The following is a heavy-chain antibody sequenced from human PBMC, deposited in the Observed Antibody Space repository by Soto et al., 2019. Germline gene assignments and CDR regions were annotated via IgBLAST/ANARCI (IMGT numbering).Heavy chain of an antibody. CDR2: NYCSGST. Sequence: PSETLSLTCTVSGGSISSSSYCWGWIRQPPGKGLELIGTNYCSGSTYSNPSLKSRVTISVDTSKNQFSLKLSSVTAADTAVYYCVRLRGGYYSPFNYWGQGTLVTVSS. J-gene: IGHJ4*02. CDR1: GGSISSSSYC. V-gene: IGHV4-39*01. D-gene: IGHD3-22*01. CDR3: VRLRGGYYSPFNY.